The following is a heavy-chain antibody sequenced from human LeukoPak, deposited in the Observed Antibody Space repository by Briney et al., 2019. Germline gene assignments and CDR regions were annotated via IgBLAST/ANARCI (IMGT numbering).Heavy chain of an antibody. D-gene: IGHD3-16*01. CDR1: GFTFSSYW. J-gene: IGHJ4*02. Sequence: GGSLRLSCAASGFTFSSYWMSWVRQAPGKGLEWVANINQDGSQTYYEDSVKGRFTISRDNAKNSMYLQMNSLRAEDTAGYFCARDGGSGGHEFDSCGQRKLVTVSS. V-gene: IGHV3-7*01. CDR2: INQDGSQT. CDR3: ARDGGSGGHEFDS.